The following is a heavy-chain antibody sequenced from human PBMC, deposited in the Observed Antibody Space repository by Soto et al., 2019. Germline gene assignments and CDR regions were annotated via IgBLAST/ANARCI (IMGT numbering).Heavy chain of an antibody. CDR3: AKDRFSYDSSGYYYY. V-gene: IGHV3-23*01. D-gene: IGHD3-22*01. CDR1: GFTFSSYA. J-gene: IGHJ4*02. Sequence: PGGSLRLSCEASGFTFSSYAMSWVRQAPGKGLQWVSTISGSDGNTYYTDSVKGRFTISRDKSKNTVYLQMTSLRAEDTAVHYCAKDRFSYDSSGYYYYWGQGTLVTVSS. CDR2: ISGSDGNT.